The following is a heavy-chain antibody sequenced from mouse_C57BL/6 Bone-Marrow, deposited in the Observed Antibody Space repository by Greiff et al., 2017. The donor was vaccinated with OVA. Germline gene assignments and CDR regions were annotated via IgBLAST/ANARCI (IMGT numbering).Heavy chain of an antibody. Sequence: VQLQQSGAELVRPGASVKLSCKASGYTFTDYYINWVKQRPGQGLEWIARIYPGSGNTYYNEKFKGKATLTAEKSSSTAYMQLSSLTSEDSAVYFCARSGQLKPVYFDYWGQGTTLTVSS. CDR2: IYPGSGNT. J-gene: IGHJ2*01. D-gene: IGHD3-2*02. CDR1: GYTFTDYY. CDR3: ARSGQLKPVYFDY. V-gene: IGHV1-76*01.